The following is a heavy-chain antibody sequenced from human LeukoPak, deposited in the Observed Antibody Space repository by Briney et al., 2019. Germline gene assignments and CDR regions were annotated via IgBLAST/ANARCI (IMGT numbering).Heavy chain of an antibody. Sequence: GGSLRLSCAASGFTFSSYEMNWVRQAPGKGLEWISYISSSGSTIYYVDSVKGRFTISRDNAKNSLYLQMNSLRAEDTAVYYCARKDAFSYGADWGQGTLVTVSS. D-gene: IGHD5-18*01. V-gene: IGHV3-48*03. J-gene: IGHJ4*02. CDR3: ARKDAFSYGAD. CDR2: ISSSGSTI. CDR1: GFTFSSYE.